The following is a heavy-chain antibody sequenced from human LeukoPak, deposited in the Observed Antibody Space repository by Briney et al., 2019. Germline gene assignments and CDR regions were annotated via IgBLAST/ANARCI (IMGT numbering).Heavy chain of an antibody. CDR1: GGSIGSYY. J-gene: IGHJ3*02. V-gene: IGHV4-4*09. CDR2: IYTSGST. Sequence: SETLSLTCTVSGGSIGSYYWSWIRQPPGRGLEWIGYIYTSGSTNYNPSLKSRVTISVDTSKNQFSLKLSSVTAADTAVYYCARQNEWLGAFDIWGQGTMVTVSS. D-gene: IGHD3-3*01. CDR3: ARQNEWLGAFDI.